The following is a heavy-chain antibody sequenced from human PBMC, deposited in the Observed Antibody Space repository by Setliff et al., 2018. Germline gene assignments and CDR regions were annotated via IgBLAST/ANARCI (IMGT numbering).Heavy chain of an antibody. J-gene: IGHJ3*02. CDR1: GYRFTTYW. Sequence: GESLKISCKDSGYRFTTYWIGWVRQMPGKGLEWMGIVFSGDSDTRYSPSFQGQVTMSADKSINTAYLQWSSLKASDTAMYYCARLGAPASHDAFDIWGQGTMVT. D-gene: IGHD6-25*01. V-gene: IGHV5-51*01. CDR3: ARLGAPASHDAFDI. CDR2: VFSGDSDT.